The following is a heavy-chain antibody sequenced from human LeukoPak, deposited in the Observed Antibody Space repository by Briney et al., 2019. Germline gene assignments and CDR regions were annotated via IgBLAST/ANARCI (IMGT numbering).Heavy chain of an antibody. Sequence: ASVKVSCKASGGTFSSSAITWVQQAPGQGLEWMGGIIPIFGTANYAQRFQGRVTITADKSTSTAYMELSSLRSEDTAVYYCARGTVQDYYYYYMDVWGKGTTVTVSS. CDR1: GGTFSSSA. J-gene: IGHJ6*03. D-gene: IGHD4-17*01. V-gene: IGHV1-69*06. CDR2: IIPIFGTA. CDR3: ARGTVQDYYYYYMDV.